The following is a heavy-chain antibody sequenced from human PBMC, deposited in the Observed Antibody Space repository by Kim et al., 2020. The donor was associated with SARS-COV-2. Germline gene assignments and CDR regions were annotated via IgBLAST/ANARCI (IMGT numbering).Heavy chain of an antibody. CDR2: ISWNGGMI. J-gene: IGHJ6*02. D-gene: IGHD3-22*01. Sequence: GGSLRLSCAASGFTFGDYAMHWVRQAPGKGLEWVSGISWNGGMIGYADSVKGRFSISRDNAKNSLYLQMNSLRAEDTALYYCAKDVGNMIVGLGGSHGMDVWGQGTTVTVSS. CDR1: GFTFGDYA. CDR3: AKDVGNMIVGLGGSHGMDV. V-gene: IGHV3-9*01.